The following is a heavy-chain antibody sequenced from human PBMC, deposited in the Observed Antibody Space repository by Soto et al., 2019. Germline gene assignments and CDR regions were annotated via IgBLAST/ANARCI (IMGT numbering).Heavy chain of an antibody. CDR3: ARAGVSGWYFDY. CDR2: IYYSGST. CDR1: GGSISSYY. V-gene: IGHV4-39*07. D-gene: IGHD6-19*01. Sequence: PSETLSLTCTVSGGSISSYYWSWIRQPPGKGLEWIGSIYYSGSTYYNPSLKSRVTISVDTSKNQFSLKLSSVTAADTAVYYCARAGVSGWYFDYWGQGTLVTVSS. J-gene: IGHJ4*02.